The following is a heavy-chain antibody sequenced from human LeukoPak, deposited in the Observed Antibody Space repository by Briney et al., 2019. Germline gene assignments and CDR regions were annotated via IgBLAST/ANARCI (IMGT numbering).Heavy chain of an antibody. CDR3: VKDQGYYDFWSGYEYFHH. CDR1: GFTFSNYV. J-gene: IGHJ1*01. CDR2: IIGSGGTT. Sequence: GGSLRLSCAASGFTFSNYVMSWVRQAPGKGLEWVSGIIGSGGTTYYADSVKGRFTISRDNSKNTLYLQMSSLRAEDTAVYYCVKDQGYYDFWSGYEYFHHWGQGTLVTVSS. D-gene: IGHD3-3*01. V-gene: IGHV3-23*01.